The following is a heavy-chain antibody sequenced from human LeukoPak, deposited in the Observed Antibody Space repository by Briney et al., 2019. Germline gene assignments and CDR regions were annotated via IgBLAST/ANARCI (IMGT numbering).Heavy chain of an antibody. CDR1: GGSISSYY. V-gene: IGHV4-34*01. CDR2: INHSGST. D-gene: IGHD2-2*01. Sequence: SETLSLTCTVSGGSISSYYWSWIRQPPGKGLEWIGEINHSGSTNYNPSLKSRVTISVDTSKNQFSLKLSSVTAADTAVYYCARGRGVVVPAAIYYYYYYMDVWGKGTTVTVSS. CDR3: ARGRGVVVPAAIYYYYYYMDV. J-gene: IGHJ6*03.